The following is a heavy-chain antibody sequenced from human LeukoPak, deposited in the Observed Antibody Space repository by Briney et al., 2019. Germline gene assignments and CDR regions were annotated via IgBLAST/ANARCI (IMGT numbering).Heavy chain of an antibody. CDR2: INPNSGGT. D-gene: IGHD1-26*01. V-gene: IGHV1-2*02. Sequence: GASVKVSCKASGYTFTGYYMHWVRQAPGQGLEWMGWINPNSGGTNYAQKFQGGVTMTRDTSISAAYMELSRLRSDDTAVYYCARFPVLGATGPFDYWGQGTLVTVSS. CDR3: ARFPVLGATGPFDY. CDR1: GYTFTGYY. J-gene: IGHJ4*02.